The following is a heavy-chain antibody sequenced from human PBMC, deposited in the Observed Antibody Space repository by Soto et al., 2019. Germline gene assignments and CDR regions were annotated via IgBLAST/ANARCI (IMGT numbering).Heavy chain of an antibody. V-gene: IGHV3-11*01. CDR3: ARSGGYSSYFDF. CDR1: GFDFSDYY. Sequence: QVQLVESGGALVKPGGSLRLSCAASGFDFSDYYMTWIRQAPGQGLEWLSSISSRGTSISYADSVKGRFTISRDNIENSLFLHMHSLRGEDTAVYYCARSGGYSSYFDFWGQGTLVTVSS. D-gene: IGHD5-18*01. CDR2: ISSRGTSI. J-gene: IGHJ4*02.